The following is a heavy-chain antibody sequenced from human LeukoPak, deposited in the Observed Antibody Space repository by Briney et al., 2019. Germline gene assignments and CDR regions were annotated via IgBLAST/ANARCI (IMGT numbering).Heavy chain of an antibody. CDR2: MNPNSGNT. CDR3: AREPLEYYGSGSDHAFDI. V-gene: IGHV1-8*01. D-gene: IGHD3-10*01. J-gene: IGHJ3*02. Sequence: ASVKVSCKASGYTFTSYDINWVRQATGQGLEWMGWMNPNSGNTGYAQKFQGRVTMTRNTSISTAYMELSSLRSEDTAVYYCAREPLEYYGSGSDHAFDIWGQGTMVTVSS. CDR1: GYTFTSYD.